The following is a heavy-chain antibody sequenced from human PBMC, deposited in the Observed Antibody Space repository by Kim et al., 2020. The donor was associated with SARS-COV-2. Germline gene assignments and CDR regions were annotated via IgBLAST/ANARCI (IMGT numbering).Heavy chain of an antibody. CDR3: ARDLGSRLGNYGLDV. CDR1: GFTFSSYW. Sequence: GGSLRLSCVASGFTFSSYWMSWVRQAPGKGLEWVANIKQDGSEKYHVDSVKGRFTISRDNAKNSLYLQMSSLRAEDTAVYYCARDLGSRLGNYGLDVWGQGTTVTVSS. V-gene: IGHV3-7*01. J-gene: IGHJ6*02. D-gene: IGHD3-9*01. CDR2: IKQDGSEK.